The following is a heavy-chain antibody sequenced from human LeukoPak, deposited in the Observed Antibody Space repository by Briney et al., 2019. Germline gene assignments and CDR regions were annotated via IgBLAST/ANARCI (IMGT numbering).Heavy chain of an antibody. V-gene: IGHV1-2*02. CDR2: INPNSGGT. CDR1: GYTFTSYY. D-gene: IGHD3-10*01. Sequence: ASVKVSCKAYGYTFTSYYMHWVRQAPGQGLEWMGWINPNSGGTNYAQKFQGRVTMTRDTSISTAYMELSRLRSDDTAVYYCARFGRSGNRGAVSWGQGTLVTVSS. J-gene: IGHJ4*02. CDR3: ARFGRSGNRGAVS.